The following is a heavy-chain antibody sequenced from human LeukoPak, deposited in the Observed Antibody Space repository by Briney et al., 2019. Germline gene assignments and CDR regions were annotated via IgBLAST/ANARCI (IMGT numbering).Heavy chain of an antibody. Sequence: GASVKVSCKASGYTFTSYDINWVRQAPGQGLEWMGWISAYNGNTNYAQKVQGRVTMTTDTSTSTAYMELRSLRSDDTAMYYCARESYVYSRSPDDAFDIWGRGTLVTVSS. CDR3: ARESYVYSRSPDDAFDI. V-gene: IGHV1-18*01. D-gene: IGHD6-6*01. CDR2: ISAYNGNT. CDR1: GYTFTSYD. J-gene: IGHJ3*02.